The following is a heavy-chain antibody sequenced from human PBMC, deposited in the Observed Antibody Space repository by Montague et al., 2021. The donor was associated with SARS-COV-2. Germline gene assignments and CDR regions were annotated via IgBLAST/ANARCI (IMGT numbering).Heavy chain of an antibody. D-gene: IGHD2-15*01. CDR3: ARAQNICFIANCVNCFDL. V-gene: IGHV4-59*01. Sequence: SETLSLTCFASGGSTSNYYWTWIRQSPGKGLQWIGYIFYTGSTKFNPSLKSRVSMSLDTSKNHFSLRLSAVTAADTARYYCARAQNICFIANCVNCFDLWGLGALVTVSS. CDR2: IFYTGST. CDR1: GGSTSNYY. J-gene: IGHJ5*02.